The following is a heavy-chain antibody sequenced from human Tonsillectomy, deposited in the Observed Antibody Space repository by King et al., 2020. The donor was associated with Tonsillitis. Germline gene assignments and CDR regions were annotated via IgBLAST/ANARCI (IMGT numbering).Heavy chain of an antibody. Sequence: QVQLVESGGGVVQPGRSLRLSCAASGFSFYFYGMHWVRQAPGKGLEWVAGIWYDGRNKFYADSLNGRFTITIDTYKDKLYLQMNSLRAEDTAVDYCSRDSGVRFGAADYWGQRTLVTASS. D-gene: IGHD2-15*01. CDR3: SRDSGVRFGAADY. CDR1: GFSFYFYG. V-gene: IGHV3-33*08. J-gene: IGHJ4*02. CDR2: IWYDGRNK.